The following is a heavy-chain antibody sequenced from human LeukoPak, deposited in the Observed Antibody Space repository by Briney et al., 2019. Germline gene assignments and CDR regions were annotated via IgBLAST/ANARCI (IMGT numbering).Heavy chain of an antibody. Sequence: GGSLRLSCAASGFTFSDYWMNWIRQAPGKGLEWVARIMKDGNEKYYVEYIKGRFTISRDTDKNALYLQMNGLRAEDTGVHYCARGHLDPWGQGTLVTVSS. CDR2: IMKDGNEK. CDR1: GFTFSDYW. V-gene: IGHV3-7*01. CDR3: ARGHLDP. J-gene: IGHJ5*02.